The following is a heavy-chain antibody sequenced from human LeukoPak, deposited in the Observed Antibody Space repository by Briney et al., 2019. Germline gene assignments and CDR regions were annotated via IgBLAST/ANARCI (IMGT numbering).Heavy chain of an antibody. CDR1: GFTFDDYA. D-gene: IGHD2-21*02. CDR2: ISWNRASI. J-gene: IGHJ6*03. Sequence: GRSLRLSCAASGFTFDDYAMHWVRQAPGKGLEWVSGISWNRASIAYADSVKGRFTISRDNAKNSLYLQMNSLRAADTAVYYCAKETVVTASYYYYMDVWGKGTTVTVSS. V-gene: IGHV3-9*01. CDR3: AKETVVTASYYYYMDV.